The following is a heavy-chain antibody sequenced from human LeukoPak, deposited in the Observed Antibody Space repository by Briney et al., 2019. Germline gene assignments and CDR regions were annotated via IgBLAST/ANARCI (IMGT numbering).Heavy chain of an antibody. J-gene: IGHJ4*02. CDR1: GYTFTGYY. V-gene: IGHV1-2*02. Sequence: ASVKVSCKASGYTFTGYYMHWVRQAPGQGLEWMGWINPNSGGTNYAQKFQGRVTMTRDTSISTAYMELSRLRSDDTAVCYCARGDSSSWYNLFDYWGQGTLVTVSP. D-gene: IGHD6-13*01. CDR3: ARGDSSSWYNLFDY. CDR2: INPNSGGT.